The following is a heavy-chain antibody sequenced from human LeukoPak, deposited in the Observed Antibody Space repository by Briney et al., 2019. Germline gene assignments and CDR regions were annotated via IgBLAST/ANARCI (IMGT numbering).Heavy chain of an antibody. V-gene: IGHV3-11*01. CDR3: AREAPPGGQQLGIDY. J-gene: IGHJ4*02. CDR2: ISSSGSTI. D-gene: IGHD6-13*01. CDR1: GFTFSDYY. Sequence: GGSLRLSCAASGFTFSDYYMSWIRQASGKGLEWVSYISSSGSTIYYADSVKGRFTISRDNAKNSLYLQMNSLRAEDTAVYYCAREAPPGGQQLGIDYWGQGTLVTVSS.